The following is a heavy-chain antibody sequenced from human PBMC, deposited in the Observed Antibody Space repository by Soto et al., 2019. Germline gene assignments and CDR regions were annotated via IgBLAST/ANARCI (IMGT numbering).Heavy chain of an antibody. CDR3: ARETDGYNPDFDY. CDR2: IYYSGST. V-gene: IGHV4-30-4*01. CDR1: GGSISSGDYY. Sequence: SATLSLTCTVSGGSISSGDYYWSWIRQPPGKGLEWIGYIYYSGSTYYNPSLKSRVTISVDTSKNQFSLKLSSVTAADTAVYYCARETDGYNPDFDYWGQGTLVTVSS. J-gene: IGHJ4*02. D-gene: IGHD5-12*01.